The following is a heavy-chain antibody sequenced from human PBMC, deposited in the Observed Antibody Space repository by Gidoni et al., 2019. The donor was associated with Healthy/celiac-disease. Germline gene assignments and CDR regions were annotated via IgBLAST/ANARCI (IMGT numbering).Heavy chain of an antibody. CDR1: GSSISSGYY. J-gene: IGHJ4*02. CDR2: IYHSGST. D-gene: IGHD3-22*01. Sequence: QVQLQESGPGLVKPSETLSLTCAVSGSSISSGYYWGWIRQPPGKGLEWIGSIYHSGSTYYNPSLKSRVTISVDTSKNQFSLKLSSVTAADTAVYYCASLLGPAQPYYYDSSGYYYAVGYWGQGTLVTVSS. V-gene: IGHV4-38-2*01. CDR3: ASLLGPAQPYYYDSSGYYYAVGY.